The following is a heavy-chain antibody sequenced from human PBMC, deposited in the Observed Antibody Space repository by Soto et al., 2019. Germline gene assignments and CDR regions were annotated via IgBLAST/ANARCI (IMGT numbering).Heavy chain of an antibody. D-gene: IGHD6-19*01. V-gene: IGHV3-23*01. J-gene: IGHJ4*02. CDR1: GFTFSSYA. Sequence: GGSLRLSCAASGFTFSSYAMSWVRQAPGKGLEWVSAISGSGGSTYYADSVKGRFTISRDNSKNTLYLQMNSLRAEDTAVYYCARPRSSAWSDTYFVYWGQGALVTVSS. CDR2: ISGSGGST. CDR3: ARPRSSAWSDTYFVY.